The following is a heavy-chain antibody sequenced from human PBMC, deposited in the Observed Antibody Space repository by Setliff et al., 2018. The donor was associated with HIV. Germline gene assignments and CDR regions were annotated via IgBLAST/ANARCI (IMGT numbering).Heavy chain of an antibody. CDR3: ARGFRAEYYYYFYMDV. Sequence: SETLSLTCTFSGGSISSGSYYWTWIRQHPGKALEWIGYIYYSGSIYYNPSLQSRITISVDTSKNQFSLRLTSVTAADTAVYYCARGFRAEYYYYFYMDVWGKVATVTVSS. CDR1: GGSISSGSYY. CDR2: IYYSGSI. V-gene: IGHV4-31*03. J-gene: IGHJ6*03.